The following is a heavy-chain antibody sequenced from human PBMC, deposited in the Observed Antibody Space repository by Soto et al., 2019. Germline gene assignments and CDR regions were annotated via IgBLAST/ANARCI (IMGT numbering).Heavy chain of an antibody. CDR1: GFIFKMYW. Sequence: QPGGSLRLSCAASGFIFKMYWMHWVRQTPGKGLVWISRIYNDGSYTDYADSVKGRFTISRDNVNDTLYLQMNNLRAEDSGLYYCTRGPRHISTGTVEYWGQVTQAPVPS. J-gene: IGHJ4*02. CDR3: TRGPRHISTGTVEY. V-gene: IGHV3-74*01. CDR2: IYNDGSYT. D-gene: IGHD4-17*01.